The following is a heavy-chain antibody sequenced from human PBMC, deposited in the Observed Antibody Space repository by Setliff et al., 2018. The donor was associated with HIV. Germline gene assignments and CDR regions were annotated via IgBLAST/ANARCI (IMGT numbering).Heavy chain of an antibody. D-gene: IGHD2-2*01. J-gene: IGHJ3*02. CDR2: FDPEDGET. Sequence: ASVKVSCKVSGYTLTELSMHWVRQAPGKGLEWMGGFDPEDGETIYAQKFQGRVTMTEDTSTDTAYMELSSLRSEDTAVYYCATDRILGYCSSTSCSNAFDTWGQGTMVTVSS. CDR3: ATDRILGYCSSTSCSNAFDT. CDR1: GYTLTELS. V-gene: IGHV1-24*01.